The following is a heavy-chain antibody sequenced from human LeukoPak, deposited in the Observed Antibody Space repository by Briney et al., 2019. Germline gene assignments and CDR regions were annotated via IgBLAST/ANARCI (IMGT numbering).Heavy chain of an antibody. CDR3: ARVGTLAYYYGSGSYYPPDAFDI. CDR1: GGSISSSSYY. CDR2: IYYSGST. V-gene: IGHV4-39*07. J-gene: IGHJ3*02. Sequence: SETLSLTCTVSGGSISSSSYYWGWIRQPPGKGLEWIGSIYYSGSTYYNPSLKSRVTISVDTSKNQFSLKLSSVTAADTAVYYCARVGTLAYYYGSGSYYPPDAFDIWGQGTMVTVSS. D-gene: IGHD3-10*01.